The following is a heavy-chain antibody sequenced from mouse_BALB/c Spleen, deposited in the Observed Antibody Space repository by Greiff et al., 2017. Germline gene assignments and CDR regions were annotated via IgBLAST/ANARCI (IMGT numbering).Heavy chain of an antibody. V-gene: IGHV1-67*01. D-gene: IGHD2-10*02. CDR2: ISPYSGNT. CDR1: GYTFTDYA. J-gene: IGHJ2*01. CDR3: ARWGMGRALDY. Sequence: VQLQQSGPELVRPGVSVKISCKGSGYTFTDYAMHWVTQSHAKSLEWIGVISPYSGNTNYNQKFKGKATMTVDKSSSTAYMELARLTSEDSAIYYCARWGMGRALDYWGQGTTLTVSS.